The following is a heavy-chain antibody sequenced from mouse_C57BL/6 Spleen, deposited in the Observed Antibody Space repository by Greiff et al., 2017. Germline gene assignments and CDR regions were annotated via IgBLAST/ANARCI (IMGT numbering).Heavy chain of an antibody. CDR1: GYTFTSYW. J-gene: IGHJ3*01. D-gene: IGHD4-1*02. Sequence: VQLQQPGAALVKPGASVKLSCKASGYTFTSYWMHWVKQRPGQVLEWIGMIHPNSGSTNYNEKFKSKATLTVYKSSSTAYMQLSILPSEDSAVYYCVNWVFAYWGQGTLVTVSA. CDR2: IHPNSGST. CDR3: VNWVFAY. V-gene: IGHV1-64*01.